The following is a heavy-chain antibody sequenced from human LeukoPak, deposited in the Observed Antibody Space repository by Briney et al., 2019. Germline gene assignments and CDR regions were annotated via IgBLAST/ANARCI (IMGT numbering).Heavy chain of an antibody. V-gene: IGHV3-48*03. CDR1: GFTFSTYE. CDR2: ISGSGTST. J-gene: IGHJ2*01. D-gene: IGHD3-10*01. Sequence: PGGSLRLSCAASGFTFSTYEMNWVRQAPGKGLEWVSYISGSGTSTYYADSVKGRFTISRDNAKNSLYLQMNSLRAEDTAVYYCARWTRIIGSSLWYFDLWGRGNLVTVSS. CDR3: ARWTRIIGSSLWYFDL.